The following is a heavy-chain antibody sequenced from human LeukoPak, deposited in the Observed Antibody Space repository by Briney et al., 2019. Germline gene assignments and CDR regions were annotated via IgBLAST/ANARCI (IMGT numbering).Heavy chain of an antibody. CDR3: AKDPRWLLHRSLDY. D-gene: IGHD2-15*01. V-gene: IGHV3-23*01. CDR2: ISGSGGST. Sequence: GGSLRLSCAASGFTFSSYAMSWVRQAPGKGLEWVSAISGSGGSTYYADSVKGRFTISRDNSKNTLYLQMNSLRAEDTAVYYCAKDPRWLLHRSLDYWGQGTLVTVSS. J-gene: IGHJ4*02. CDR1: GFTFSSYA.